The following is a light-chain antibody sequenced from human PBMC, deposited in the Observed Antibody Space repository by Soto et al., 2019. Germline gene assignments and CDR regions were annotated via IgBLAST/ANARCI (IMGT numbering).Light chain of an antibody. Sequence: DIELTQSPDSLALSLGERATMNCKSSQSVLYSSYNKSYLAWYQVKPGRPPKLLFSWASTRESGVPDRFSGSGSGTDFTLTISSLQAEDVAVYYCQQYYSTLITFGQGTRLEIK. CDR2: WAS. J-gene: IGKJ5*01. CDR1: QSVLYSSYNKSY. V-gene: IGKV4-1*01. CDR3: QQYYSTLIT.